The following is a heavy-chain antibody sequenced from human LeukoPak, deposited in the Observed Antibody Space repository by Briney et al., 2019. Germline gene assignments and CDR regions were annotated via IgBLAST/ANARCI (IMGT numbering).Heavy chain of an antibody. CDR2: ISNDGNSK. CDR3: AREGLGYCSTTTCFLFDY. V-gene: IGHV3-30*04. CDR1: GFPFNIYA. D-gene: IGHD2-2*01. Sequence: GESLRLSCAASGFPFNIYAINWVRQAPGQGLEWVALISNDGNSKYYADSVKGRFTISRDSSKSTVFLQMNSLRVEDTAVYYCAREGLGYCSTTTCFLFDYWGQGALVTVSS. J-gene: IGHJ4*02.